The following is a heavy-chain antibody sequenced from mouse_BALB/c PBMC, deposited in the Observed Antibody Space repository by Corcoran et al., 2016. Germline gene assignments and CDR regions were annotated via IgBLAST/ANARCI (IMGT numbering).Heavy chain of an antibody. CDR2: INTYTGEP. V-gene: IGHV9-3-1*01. J-gene: IGHJ2*01. D-gene: IGHD2-1*01. CDR1: GYTFTNYG. Sequence: QIQLVQSGPELKKPGETVKISCKASGYTFTNYGMNWVKQAPGKGLKWMGWINTYTGEPTYADDFKGRFAFSLETSASTAYLQINNLKNEDTATYCCARWGGNYYLDYWGQGTTLTVSS. CDR3: ARWGGNYYLDY.